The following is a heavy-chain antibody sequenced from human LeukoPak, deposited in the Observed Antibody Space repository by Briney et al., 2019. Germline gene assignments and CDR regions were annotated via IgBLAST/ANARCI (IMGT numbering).Heavy chain of an antibody. J-gene: IGHJ4*02. D-gene: IGHD5-18*01. CDR2: ISSSSSTM. V-gene: IGHV3-48*01. Sequence: GGSLRLSCAASGFIFSSYSMNWVRQAPGKGLEWVSYISSSSSTMYYADSVKGRFSISRDNAKNSLYLQMNSLRAGDTGVYYCAKEDGYSYGYDYCGQGTMVTVSS. CDR1: GFIFSSYS. CDR3: AKEDGYSYGYDY.